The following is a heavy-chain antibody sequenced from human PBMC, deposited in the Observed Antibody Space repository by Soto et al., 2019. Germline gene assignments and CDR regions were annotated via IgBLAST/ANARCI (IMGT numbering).Heavy chain of an antibody. D-gene: IGHD1-20*01. CDR1: GFTFSGSA. CDR2: IRSKANSYAT. Sequence: SGGSLRLSCAASGFTFSGSAMHWVRQASGKGLEWVGRIRSKANSYATAYAASVKGRFTISRDDSKNTAYLQMNSLKTEDTAVYYCTRPAPITGTTEDYFDYWGQGTLVTVSS. J-gene: IGHJ4*02. CDR3: TRPAPITGTTEDYFDY. V-gene: IGHV3-73*01.